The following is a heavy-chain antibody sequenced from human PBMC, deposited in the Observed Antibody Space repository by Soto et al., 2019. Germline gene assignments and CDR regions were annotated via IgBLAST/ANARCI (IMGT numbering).Heavy chain of an antibody. Sequence: QVQLQESGPGLVKPSQTLSLTCTVSGGSISSGGYYWSWIRQHPGKGLEWIAYIDYSGSTYYNPSXSXRIXISVDTSKNQFSLKLSSVTAADTAVYYCARRIVATIYYFDYWGQGTLVTVSS. D-gene: IGHD5-12*01. CDR3: ARRIVATIYYFDY. V-gene: IGHV4-31*03. J-gene: IGHJ4*02. CDR2: IDYSGST. CDR1: GGSISSGGYY.